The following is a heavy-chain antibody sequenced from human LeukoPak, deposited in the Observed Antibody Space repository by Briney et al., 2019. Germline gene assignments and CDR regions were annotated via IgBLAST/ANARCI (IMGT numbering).Heavy chain of an antibody. CDR2: IVVGSGNT. Sequence: ASVKVSCKASGFTFTSSAMQWVRQARGQRLEWIGWIVVGSGNTNYAQKFQERVTITRDTSTSTAYMELSSLRSEDTAVYYCAAAPSAYDAFDIWGQGTMVTVSS. J-gene: IGHJ3*02. V-gene: IGHV1-58*02. CDR3: AAAPSAYDAFDI. CDR1: GFTFTSSA.